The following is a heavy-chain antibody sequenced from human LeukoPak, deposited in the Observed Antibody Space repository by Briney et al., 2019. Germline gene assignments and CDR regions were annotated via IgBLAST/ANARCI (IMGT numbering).Heavy chain of an antibody. J-gene: IGHJ2*01. CDR1: GGSISSYY. CDR3: ARDLGRLGLWYFDL. V-gene: IGHV4-59*01. D-gene: IGHD7-27*01. Sequence: SETLSLTCTVSGGSISSYYWSWVRQPPGKGLEWIGYIYYSGSTNYNPSLKSRVTISVDTSKNQFSLKLSSVTAADTAVYYCARDLGRLGLWYFDLWGRGTLVTVSS. CDR2: IYYSGST.